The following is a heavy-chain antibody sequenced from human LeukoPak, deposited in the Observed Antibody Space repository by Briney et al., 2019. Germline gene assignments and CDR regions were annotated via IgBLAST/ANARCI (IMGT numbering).Heavy chain of an antibody. CDR1: GFTFSSYA. J-gene: IGHJ4*02. V-gene: IGHV4-38-2*01. CDR3: ARLGWGVGEYYFDY. CDR2: IYFSGST. Sequence: GSLRLSCATSGFTFSSYAMSWVRQPPGKGLEWIGSIYFSGSTYYNPSLKSRVTISVDTSKNQFSLKLSSVTAADTAVYYCARLGWGVGEYYFDYWGQGTLVTVSS. D-gene: IGHD3-10*01.